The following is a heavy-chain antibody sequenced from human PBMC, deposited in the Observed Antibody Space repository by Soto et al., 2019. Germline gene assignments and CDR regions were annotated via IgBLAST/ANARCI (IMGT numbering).Heavy chain of an antibody. D-gene: IGHD6-19*01. Sequence: PGGSLRLSCSASGFTFSSYAMHWVRQAPGKGLEWVAVISYDGSNKYYADSVKGRFTISRDNSKNTLYLQMNSLRAEDTAVYYCARQSGPGQWPELAPFDYWGQGTLVTVSS. CDR2: ISYDGSNK. CDR1: GFTFSSYA. CDR3: ARQSGPGQWPELAPFDY. V-gene: IGHV3-30*04. J-gene: IGHJ4*02.